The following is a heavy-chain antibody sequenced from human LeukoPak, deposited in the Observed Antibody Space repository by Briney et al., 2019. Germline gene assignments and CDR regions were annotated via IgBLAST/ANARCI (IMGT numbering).Heavy chain of an antibody. J-gene: IGHJ4*02. Sequence: GGSLRLSCAASGFTFSSYAMTWVRQAPGKGLEWVSSISGSDGSTYYADSVKGRFTISRDNSKNTLYLQMNSLRTEDTAVYYCAYMRGLYYGIDYWGQGTLVTVSS. D-gene: IGHD3-10*01. CDR1: GFTFSSYA. CDR3: AYMRGLYYGIDY. V-gene: IGHV3-23*01. CDR2: ISGSDGST.